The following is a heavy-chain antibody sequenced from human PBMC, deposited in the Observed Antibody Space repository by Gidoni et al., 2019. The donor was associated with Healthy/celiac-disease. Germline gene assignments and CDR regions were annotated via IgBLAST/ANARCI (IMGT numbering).Heavy chain of an antibody. J-gene: IGHJ6*02. Sequence: QVQLQESGPGLVTPSETLPPTCTVPAGSISSYYWTRTRQPAGKGMEWIGRIYTSGSTNYNPSLKSRVTMSVDTSKSQFSLKLSSVTAADAAVYYCARDDIVVVPAAIGGYYYGMDVWGQGTTVTVSS. V-gene: IGHV4-4*07. D-gene: IGHD2-2*01. CDR1: AGSISSYY. CDR2: IYTSGST. CDR3: ARDDIVVVPAAIGGYYYGMDV.